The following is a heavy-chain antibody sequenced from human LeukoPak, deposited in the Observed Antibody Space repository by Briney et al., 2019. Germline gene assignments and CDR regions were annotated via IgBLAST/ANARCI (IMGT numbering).Heavy chain of an antibody. CDR1: GGSFSGYY. Sequence: SETLSLTCAVYGGSFSGYYWSWIRQPPGKGLEWIGEINHSGSTNYNPSLKSRVTISVDTSKNQFSLKLSSVTAADTAVYYCARGWLQPFDYWGQGTLVTVSP. V-gene: IGHV4-34*01. D-gene: IGHD5-24*01. CDR2: INHSGST. CDR3: ARGWLQPFDY. J-gene: IGHJ4*02.